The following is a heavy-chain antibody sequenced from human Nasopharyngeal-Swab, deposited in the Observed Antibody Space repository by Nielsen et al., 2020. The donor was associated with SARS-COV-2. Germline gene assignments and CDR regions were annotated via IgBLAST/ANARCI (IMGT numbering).Heavy chain of an antibody. D-gene: IGHD2-21*02. CDR3: ARSCRVVTAIRFAFDI. V-gene: IGHV4-34*01. Sequence: VRQMPGKGLEWIGEINHSGSTNYNPSLKGRVTISVDTSKNQFSLKLSSVTAADTAVYYCARSCRVVTAIRFAFDIWGQGTMVTVSS. CDR2: INHSGST. J-gene: IGHJ3*02.